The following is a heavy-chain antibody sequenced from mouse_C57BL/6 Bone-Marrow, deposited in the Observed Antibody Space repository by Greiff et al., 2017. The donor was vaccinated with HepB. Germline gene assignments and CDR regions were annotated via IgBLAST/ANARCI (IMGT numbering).Heavy chain of an antibody. V-gene: IGHV1-64*01. J-gene: IGHJ3*01. D-gene: IGHD2-1*01. Sequence: QVQLQQPGAELVKPGASVKLSCKASGYTFTSYWMHWVKQRPGQGLEWIGMIHPNSGSTNYNEQFKSKATLTVDKSYSTAYMHLSSLTSEDSAVYYCAQDGYGNPWFAYWGQGTLVTVSA. CDR2: IHPNSGST. CDR1: GYTFTSYW. CDR3: AQDGYGNPWFAY.